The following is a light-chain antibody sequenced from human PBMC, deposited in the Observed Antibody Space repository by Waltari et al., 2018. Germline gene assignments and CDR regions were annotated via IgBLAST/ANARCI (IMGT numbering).Light chain of an antibody. V-gene: IGLV3-25*03. CDR1: ALPKQY. CDR3: QSAANSVTFDVV. Sequence: SNELTQPPSVSVSPGQTARITCSGDALPKQYAYWFQQKPGQAPLMLIYKDNERPSGIPERFSASSSWTTVTLTISGVQAEDEADYYCQSAANSVTFDVVFGGGTKLTVL. J-gene: IGLJ2*01. CDR2: KDN.